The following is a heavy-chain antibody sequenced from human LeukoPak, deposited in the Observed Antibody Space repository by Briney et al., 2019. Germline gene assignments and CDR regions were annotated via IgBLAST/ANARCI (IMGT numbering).Heavy chain of an antibody. CDR2: FDPEDGET. Sequence: RASVKVSCKVSGYTLTELSMHWVRQAPGKGLEWMGGFDPEDGETIYAQKFQGRVTMTEDTSTDTAYMELSSLRSEDTAVYYCATDRVRKEYYDSSGYLYSFDYWGQGTLVTVSS. CDR1: GYTLTELS. V-gene: IGHV1-24*01. D-gene: IGHD3-22*01. J-gene: IGHJ4*02. CDR3: ATDRVRKEYYDSSGYLYSFDY.